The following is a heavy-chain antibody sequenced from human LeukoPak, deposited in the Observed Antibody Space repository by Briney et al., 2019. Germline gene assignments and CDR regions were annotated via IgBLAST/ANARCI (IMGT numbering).Heavy chain of an antibody. CDR1: GYSLISTFY. V-gene: IGHV4-38-2*02. D-gene: IGHD4-23*01. CDR2: IYHSGST. Sequence: PSETLSLTCTVSGYSLISTFYWGWIRQSPGKGLEWIGNIYHSGSTYSSPSLRSRVTISVDTSKNQFSLKLQSVTAADTALYYCARVSDDEYGGNSGAMYFESWGQGTLVTVSP. J-gene: IGHJ4*02. CDR3: ARVSDDEYGGNSGAMYFES.